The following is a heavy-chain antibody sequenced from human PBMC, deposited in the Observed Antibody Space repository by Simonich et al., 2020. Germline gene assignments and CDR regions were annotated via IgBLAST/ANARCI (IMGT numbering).Heavy chain of an antibody. CDR1: GYTFTGYY. Sequence: QVQLVQSGAEVKKPGASVKVSCKASGYTFTGYYMHWVRQAPGQGLEWMGGINPNRGGTNHAQKFQGRVTMTRDTSISTAYMELSRLRSDDTAVYYCARSHIAAAGTGYFQHWGQGTLVTVSS. CDR2: INPNRGGT. CDR3: ARSHIAAAGTGYFQH. D-gene: IGHD6-13*01. J-gene: IGHJ1*01. V-gene: IGHV1-2*02.